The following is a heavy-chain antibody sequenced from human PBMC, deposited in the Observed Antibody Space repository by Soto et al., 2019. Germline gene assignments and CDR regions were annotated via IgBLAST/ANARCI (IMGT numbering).Heavy chain of an antibody. CDR2: IYHSGST. V-gene: IGHV4-38-2*01. Sequence: SETLSLTCAVSGYSISSGYYWGWIRQPPGKGLEWIGTIYHSGSTYYNPSLKSRVTISVDTSKNQFSLKLNPVTAADTAVYYCARALYCSGGSCSPLRGMDVWGLGTTVTVSS. CDR1: GYSISSGYY. D-gene: IGHD2-15*01. CDR3: ARALYCSGGSCSPLRGMDV. J-gene: IGHJ6*02.